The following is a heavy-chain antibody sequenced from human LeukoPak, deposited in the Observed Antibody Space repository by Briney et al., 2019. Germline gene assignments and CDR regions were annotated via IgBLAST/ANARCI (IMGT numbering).Heavy chain of an antibody. J-gene: IGHJ4*02. CDR2: ISSSGSTI. CDR3: ARDSLYCSGGSCFSWNFVH. Sequence: GGSLRLSCAASGFTFSSYEMNWVRQAPGKGLEWVSYISSSGSTIYYADSVKGRFTISRDNAKKSLYLQMNSLRAEDTAVYYCARDSLYCSGGSCFSWNFVHWGQGTLVTVSS. CDR1: GFTFSSYE. V-gene: IGHV3-48*03. D-gene: IGHD2-15*01.